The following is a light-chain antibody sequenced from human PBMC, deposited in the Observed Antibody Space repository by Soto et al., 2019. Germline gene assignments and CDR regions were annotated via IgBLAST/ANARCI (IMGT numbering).Light chain of an antibody. V-gene: IGLV2-14*01. Sequence: SVLPRPASVSGSPGQSITISCTGTSSDVGGYNYVSWYQQHPGKAPKFMIYDVSNRPSGVSNRFSGSKSGNTASLTISGLQAEDEADYYCCSYTTSNTRQIVFGTGTKATVL. J-gene: IGLJ1*01. CDR1: SSDVGGYNY. CDR3: CSYTTSNTRQIV. CDR2: DVS.